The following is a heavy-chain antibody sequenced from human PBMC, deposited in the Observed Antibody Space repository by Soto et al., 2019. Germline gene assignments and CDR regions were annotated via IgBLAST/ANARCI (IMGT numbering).Heavy chain of an antibody. V-gene: IGHV5-51*01. CDR3: ARQTYCSSTSCYTVDS. CDR2: IYLGDSDT. CDR1: GYSVTSYW. J-gene: IGHJ4*02. D-gene: IGHD2-2*02. Sequence: PGESLKISCKGSGYSVTSYWIGWVRQMPWKGLEWMGIIYLGDSDTRYSPSFQGQVTISADKSISTAYLQWSSLKASDTAMYYCARQTYCSSTSCYTVDSWGQGTLVTVSS.